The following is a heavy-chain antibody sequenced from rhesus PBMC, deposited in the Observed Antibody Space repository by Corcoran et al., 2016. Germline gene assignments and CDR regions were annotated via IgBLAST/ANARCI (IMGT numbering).Heavy chain of an antibody. D-gene: IGHD6-25*01. Sequence: QVQLQESGPGLVKPLETLSLTCAVSGYSISSGYGWGWIRQPPGKVLEWIGQIYGGSGRTYYNPSLKSRVTVSKDTSKNQFSLKLSSVTAANTAVYYCASLASSGVSFEFWGQGALVTVSS. CDR2: IYGGSGRT. V-gene: IGHV4-127*01. CDR1: GYSISSGYG. CDR3: ASLASSGVSFEF. J-gene: IGHJ1*01.